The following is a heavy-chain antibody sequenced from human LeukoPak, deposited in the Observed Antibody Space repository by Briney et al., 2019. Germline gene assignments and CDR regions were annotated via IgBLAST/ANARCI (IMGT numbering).Heavy chain of an antibody. V-gene: IGHV3-30-3*01. CDR2: ISYDGSNK. CDR3: ARDRGSYSDY. D-gene: IGHD1-26*01. Sequence: GGSLRLSSAASGFTFSSYAMHWVRQAPGKGLEWVAVISYDGSNKYYADSVKGRFTISRDNSKNTLYLQMNSLRAEDTAVYYCARDRGSYSDYWGQGTLVTVSS. CDR1: GFTFSSYA. J-gene: IGHJ4*02.